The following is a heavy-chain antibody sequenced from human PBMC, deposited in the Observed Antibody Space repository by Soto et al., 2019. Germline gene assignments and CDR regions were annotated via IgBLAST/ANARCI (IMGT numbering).Heavy chain of an antibody. J-gene: IGHJ6*02. CDR3: ARGRFLEWLSYSSYYSGMDV. CDR2: IYPGDSDT. Sequence: GESLKVSCKGSGYSFTSYWIGWVRQMPGKGLEWMGIIYPGDSDTRYSPSFQGQVTISADKSISTAYLQWSSLKASDTAMYYCARGRFLEWLSYSSYYSGMDVWGQGTTVTVSS. D-gene: IGHD3-3*01. V-gene: IGHV5-51*01. CDR1: GYSFTSYW.